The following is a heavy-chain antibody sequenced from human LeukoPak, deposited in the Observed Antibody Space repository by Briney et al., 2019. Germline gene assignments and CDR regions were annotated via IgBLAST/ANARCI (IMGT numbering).Heavy chain of an antibody. V-gene: IGHV3-30*18. Sequence: QSGGSLRLSCAASGFTFSSYGMHWVRQAPGKGLEWVAVISYDGSNKYYADSVKGRFTISRDNSKNTLYLQMNSLRAEDTAVYYCAKRGGYCSSTSCYRWFDPWGQGTLVTVSS. CDR1: GFTFSSYG. CDR2: ISYDGSNK. J-gene: IGHJ5*02. CDR3: AKRGGYCSSTSCYRWFDP. D-gene: IGHD2-2*01.